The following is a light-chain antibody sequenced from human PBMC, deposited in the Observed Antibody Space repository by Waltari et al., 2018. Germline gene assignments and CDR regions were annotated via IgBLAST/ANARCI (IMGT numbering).Light chain of an antibody. Sequence: QSALPQPASVAGSPGQSTPISCTGTSSDVGGYKYVSWYQQHPGKAPKLMIYDVSKRPSGVSNRFSGSKSGNTASLTISGLQAEDEADYYCCSYAGTSTVVFGGGTKLTVL. J-gene: IGLJ2*01. CDR3: CSYAGTSTVV. CDR1: SSDVGGYKY. V-gene: IGLV2-23*02. CDR2: DVS.